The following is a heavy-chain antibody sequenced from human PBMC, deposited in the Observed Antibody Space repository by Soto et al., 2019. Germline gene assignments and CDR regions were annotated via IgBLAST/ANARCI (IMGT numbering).Heavy chain of an antibody. CDR1: GGSISSYY. CDR2: IYYSGST. Sequence: SETLSLTCTVSGGSISSYYWSWIRQPPGKGLEWIGYIYYSGSTNYNPSLKSRVTISVDTSKNQFSLKLSSVTAADTAVYYCARLQYDFDYWGQGTLVTVSS. CDR3: ARLQYDFDY. J-gene: IGHJ4*02. V-gene: IGHV4-59*08. D-gene: IGHD2-2*01.